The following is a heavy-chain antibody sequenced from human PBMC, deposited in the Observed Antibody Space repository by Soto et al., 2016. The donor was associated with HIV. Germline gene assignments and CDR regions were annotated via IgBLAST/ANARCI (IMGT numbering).Heavy chain of an antibody. CDR2: VYYSGGV. D-gene: IGHD5-12*01. V-gene: IGHV4-59*01. CDR1: GGPISQYY. J-gene: IGHJ5*02. Sequence: QVQLLQSGPGLVKPSETLSVNCTISGGPISQYYWNWIRQSPGKGLEWLGYVYYSGGVSYNPSLKSRLFMSMGTSKAQFSLRLTSLTVADTAIYYCAGYKITPGENWLDPWGQGTRVTVSS. CDR3: AGYKITPGENWLDP.